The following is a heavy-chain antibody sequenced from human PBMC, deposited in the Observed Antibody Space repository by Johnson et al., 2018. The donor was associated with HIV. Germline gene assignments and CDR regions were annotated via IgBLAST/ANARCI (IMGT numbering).Heavy chain of an antibody. D-gene: IGHD3-22*01. J-gene: IGHJ3*01. CDR2: ISSSDSTI. Sequence: CAASGFTFSDYYMRWIRQAPGTGLEWVSYISSSDSTIYYGDSVKGRFSISRDNSKKKLYLQMNSLRAEDTAVYYCAKESSYYYDNSGPYWGQGTMVTVSS. V-gene: IGHV3-11*01. CDR1: GFTFSDYY. CDR3: AKESSYYYDNSGPY.